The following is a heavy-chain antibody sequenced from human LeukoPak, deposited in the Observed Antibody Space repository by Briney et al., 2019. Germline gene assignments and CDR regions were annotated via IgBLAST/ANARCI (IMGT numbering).Heavy chain of an antibody. V-gene: IGHV3-30*02. CDR1: GFTFSDYG. Sequence: GGSLRLSCAASGFTFSDYGMHWFRQAPGKGLDGVAFIRNDGSNDYYPDSVKGRFTISRDNSRNPLYLQMNSLRAEDTAFYYCAKGGSSSHNWFDPWGQGTRVTVSS. CDR2: IRNDGSND. J-gene: IGHJ5*02. D-gene: IGHD6-13*01. CDR3: AKGGSSSHNWFDP.